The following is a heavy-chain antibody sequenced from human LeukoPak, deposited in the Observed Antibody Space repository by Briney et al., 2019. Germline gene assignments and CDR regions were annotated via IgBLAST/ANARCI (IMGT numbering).Heavy chain of an antibody. Sequence: EPSETLSLTCTVSGASISSYYWSWIRQPAGKGLEWIGRIYTSGSTNYNPSLKSRVTMSVDTSKNQFSLKLSSVTAADTAVYYCAREPTYCSSTSCPIYYYYYMDVWGKGTTVTVSS. CDR2: IYTSGST. V-gene: IGHV4-4*07. J-gene: IGHJ6*03. D-gene: IGHD2-2*01. CDR3: AREPTYCSSTSCPIYYYYYMDV. CDR1: GASISSYY.